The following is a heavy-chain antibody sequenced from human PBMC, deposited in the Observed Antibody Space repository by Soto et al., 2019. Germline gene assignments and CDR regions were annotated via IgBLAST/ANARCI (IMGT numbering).Heavy chain of an antibody. V-gene: IGHV4-30-4*01. D-gene: IGHD3-3*01. Sequence: SETLSLTCIGSGASISSGDYYWSWVRQPPGKGLEWIGHISYSGTIDYSPSLKSRVTISLDTSKNQFSLNLNSVTAADTAVYYCVRALGSRFMEWPRFDPWGQGTLVTVS. J-gene: IGHJ5*02. CDR2: ISYSGTI. CDR3: VRALGSRFMEWPRFDP. CDR1: GASISSGDYY.